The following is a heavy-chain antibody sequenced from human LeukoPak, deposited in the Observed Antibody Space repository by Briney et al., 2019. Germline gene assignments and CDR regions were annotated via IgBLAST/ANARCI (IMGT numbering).Heavy chain of an antibody. D-gene: IGHD2-2*01. J-gene: IGHJ3*01. CDR3: ARCTASCYANAFDV. Sequence: PGGSLRLSCTASGFTFNNNAMSWVRRAPGKGLEWVSAINGGGDATEYTDSVKGRFTISRDNSKNTLYLQMNSLRPEDTADYYCARCTASCYANAFDVWGQGTLLTVSS. V-gene: IGHV3-23*01. CDR2: INGGGDAT. CDR1: GFTFNNNA.